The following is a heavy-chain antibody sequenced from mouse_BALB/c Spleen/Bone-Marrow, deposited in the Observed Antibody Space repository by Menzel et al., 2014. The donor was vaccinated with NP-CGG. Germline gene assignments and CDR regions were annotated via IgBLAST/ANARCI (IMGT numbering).Heavy chain of an antibody. Sequence: QVQLQQSGAELMKPGASVKISCKATVYTFSSYWIEWVKQRPGHGLEWIGEILPGSGSTIYNEKFKGKATFTADTSSNTAYMQLSSLTSEDSAVYYCAREDYYGSSYFDYWGQGTTLTVSS. D-gene: IGHD1-1*01. V-gene: IGHV1-9*01. J-gene: IGHJ2*01. CDR2: ILPGSGST. CDR3: AREDYYGSSYFDY. CDR1: VYTFSSYW.